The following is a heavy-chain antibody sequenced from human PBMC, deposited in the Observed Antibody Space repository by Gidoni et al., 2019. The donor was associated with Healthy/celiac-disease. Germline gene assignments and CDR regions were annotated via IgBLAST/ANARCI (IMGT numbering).Heavy chain of an antibody. CDR1: GFTCTSYA. Sequence: EVPLVESGGGLVQPGGSLGLSCSASGFTCTSYALHWVRQAPGKGLEYVSASSSNGGSKYYADSVKGRVTISRDNSKNTLYLQMSSLRAEDTAVYYCVKGVGNIVVVPAAPYFDYWGQGTLVTVSS. V-gene: IGHV3-64D*06. J-gene: IGHJ4*02. CDR3: VKGVGNIVVVPAAPYFDY. CDR2: SSSNGGSK. D-gene: IGHD2-2*01.